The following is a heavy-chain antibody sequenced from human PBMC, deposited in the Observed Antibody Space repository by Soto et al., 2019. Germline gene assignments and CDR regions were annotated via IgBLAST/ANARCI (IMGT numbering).Heavy chain of an antibody. CDR2: IYDSGTT. CDR3: ARGTFQGPSYNRAWYEFPFDP. D-gene: IGHD6-19*01. J-gene: IGHJ5*02. CDR1: GGSISNKNNW. V-gene: IGHV4-4*02. Sequence: QMQLQESGPEMVKPSGTLSLTCAVSGGSISNKNNWWSWDRQPPGKGLEWIGEIYDSGTTNYNPSLKSRVTISVDKSKNQFSLYLRSITAADTDVYYCARGTFQGPSYNRAWYEFPFDPWGQGTLVTVSS.